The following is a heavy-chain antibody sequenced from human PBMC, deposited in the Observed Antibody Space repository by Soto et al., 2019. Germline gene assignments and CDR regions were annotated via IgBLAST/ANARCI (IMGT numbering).Heavy chain of an antibody. J-gene: IGHJ6*02. D-gene: IGHD3-3*01. CDR3: ARDVTRNYDFWCGYYRGGDDGMDV. CDR2: ISAYNGNT. CDR1: GYTFTSYG. V-gene: IGHV1-18*04. Sequence: QVQLVQSGAEVKKPGASVKVSCKASGYTFTSYGISWVRQAPGQGLEWMGWISAYNGNTNYAQKLQGRVTMTTDTSTSTAYMELRSLRSDDTAVYSCARDVTRNYDFWCGYYRGGDDGMDVWGQGTTVTVSS.